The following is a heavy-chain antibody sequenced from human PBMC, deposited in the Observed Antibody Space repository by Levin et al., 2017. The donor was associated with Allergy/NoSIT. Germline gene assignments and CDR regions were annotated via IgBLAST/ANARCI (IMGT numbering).Heavy chain of an antibody. CDR3: AGHVDTAMVSSVY. J-gene: IGHJ4*02. Sequence: GSLRLSCAVYGGSFSGYYWSWIRQPPGKGLEWIGEINHSGSTNYNPSLKSRVTISVDTSKNQFSLKLSSVTAADTAVYYCAGHVDTAMVSSVYWGQGTLVTVSS. V-gene: IGHV4-34*01. CDR1: GGSFSGYY. CDR2: INHSGST. D-gene: IGHD5-18*01.